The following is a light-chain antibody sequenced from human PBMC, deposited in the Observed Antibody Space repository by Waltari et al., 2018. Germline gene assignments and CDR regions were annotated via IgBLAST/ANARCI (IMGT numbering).Light chain of an antibody. CDR1: QSVSSY. Sequence: EIVLTQSPATLSLSPGERATLSCRASQSVSSYLAWYQQEPGQAPRLLIYDASNRATGIPARFSGSGSGTDFTLTLSSLEPEDFAVYYCQQRSNWLTFGGGTKVEIK. V-gene: IGKV3-11*01. J-gene: IGKJ4*01. CDR2: DAS. CDR3: QQRSNWLT.